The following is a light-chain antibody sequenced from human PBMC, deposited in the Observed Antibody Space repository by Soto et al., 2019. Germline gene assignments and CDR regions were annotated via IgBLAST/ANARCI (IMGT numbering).Light chain of an antibody. Sequence: EILLTQSPATLSLSPGQRATLSCRASQSVGSYLGWYQQKPGQAPRLLIYDASNRATGIPARFSGSGSATDFTLTISSLEPEDFAVYYCQQRYSWPLTFGGGTKVDIK. CDR1: QSVGSY. CDR2: DAS. J-gene: IGKJ4*01. CDR3: QQRYSWPLT. V-gene: IGKV3-11*01.